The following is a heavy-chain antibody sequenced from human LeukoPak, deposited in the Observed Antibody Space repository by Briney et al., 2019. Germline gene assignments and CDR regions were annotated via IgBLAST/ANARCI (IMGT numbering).Heavy chain of an antibody. V-gene: IGHV4-61*02. D-gene: IGHD3-22*01. J-gene: IGHJ3*02. CDR3: ARGPYSYDSSGAFDI. CDR2: ISSSGST. CDR1: GDSISSGDYY. Sequence: PSETLSLTCTVSGDSISSGDYYWSWIRQPAGKGLEWIGRISSSGSTNYNPSLKSRVTISVDTSKNQFSLKLSSVTAADTAVYFCARGPYSYDSSGAFDIWGQGTMVSVSS.